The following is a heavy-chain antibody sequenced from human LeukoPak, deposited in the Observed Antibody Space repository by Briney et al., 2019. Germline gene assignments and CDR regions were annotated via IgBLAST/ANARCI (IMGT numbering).Heavy chain of an antibody. Sequence: SQTLSLTCTVSGGSISSGGYYWSWIRQHPGKGLEWLGYIYYSGSTYYNPSLKSRVTISVDTSKNQFSLKLSSVTAADTAVYYCARLIDYGGNSGSMNWYFDLWGRGTLVTVSS. CDR3: ARLIDYGGNSGSMNWYFDL. CDR1: GGSISSGGYY. J-gene: IGHJ2*01. V-gene: IGHV4-31*03. D-gene: IGHD4-23*01. CDR2: IYYSGST.